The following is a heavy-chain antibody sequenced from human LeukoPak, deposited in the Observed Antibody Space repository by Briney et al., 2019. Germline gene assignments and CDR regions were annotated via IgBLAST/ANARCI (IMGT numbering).Heavy chain of an antibody. CDR2: IYASGTS. CDR1: GVSISSSSSY. Sequence: PSETLSLTCTVSGVSISSSSSYWSWIRQPAGKGLEWIGRIYASGTSNYNPSLKSRVTISVDTSKNQFSLKLSSVTAADTAVYYCARVRETYYDILTGQKWYYYMDVWGKGTTVTVSS. J-gene: IGHJ6*03. V-gene: IGHV4-61*02. CDR3: ARVRETYYDILTGQKWYYYMDV. D-gene: IGHD3-9*01.